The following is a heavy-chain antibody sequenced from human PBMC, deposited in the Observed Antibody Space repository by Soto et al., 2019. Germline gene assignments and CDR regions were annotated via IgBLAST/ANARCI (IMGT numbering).Heavy chain of an antibody. V-gene: IGHV3-23*01. D-gene: IGHD6-19*01. Sequence: GGSLRLSCAASGFTFSSYAMSWVRQAPGKGLEWVSAISGSGGSTYYADSVKGRFTISRDNSKNTLYLQMNSLRAEDTAVYYCAKDLRSAIAVAGEFDYWGQGTLVTVSS. CDR2: ISGSGGST. CDR1: GFTFSSYA. J-gene: IGHJ4*02. CDR3: AKDLRSAIAVAGEFDY.